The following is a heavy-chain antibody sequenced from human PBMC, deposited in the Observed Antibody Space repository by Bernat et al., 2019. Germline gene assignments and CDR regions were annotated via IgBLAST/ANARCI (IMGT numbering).Heavy chain of an antibody. CDR2: IYYSGST. CDR1: GGSISSSSYY. D-gene: IGHD3/OR15-3a*01. Sequence: QLQLQESGPGLVKPSETLSLTCTVSGGSISSSSYYWGWIRQPPGKGLEWIGSIYYSGSTYYNPSLKSRVTISVDTSKTQFSLKLSSLTAADTALYYCPRQDLSTVYYGIGPPILKNNWFDPWGQGTLVTVSS. CDR3: PRQDLSTVYYGIGPPILKNNWFDP. V-gene: IGHV4-39*01. J-gene: IGHJ5*02.